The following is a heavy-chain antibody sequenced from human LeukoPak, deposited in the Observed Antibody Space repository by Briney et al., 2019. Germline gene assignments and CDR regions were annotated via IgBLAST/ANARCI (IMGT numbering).Heavy chain of an antibody. CDR3: ARGSSWNNYYYYGMDV. V-gene: IGHV1-2*04. CDR1: GYAFTGYY. J-gene: IGHJ6*02. D-gene: IGHD6-13*01. CDR2: INPNSGGT. Sequence: ASVKVSCKASGYAFTGYYMHWVRQAPGQGLEWMGWINPNSGGTNYAQKFQGWVTMTRDTSISTAYMELSRLRSDDTAVYYCARGSSWNNYYYYGMDVWGQGTTVTVSS.